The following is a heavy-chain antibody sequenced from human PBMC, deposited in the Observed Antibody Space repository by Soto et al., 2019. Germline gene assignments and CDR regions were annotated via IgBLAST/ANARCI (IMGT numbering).Heavy chain of an antibody. CDR3: ARGDYYGSGSYPYYYYYGMDV. Sequence: ASVKVSCKSSGYTFTSYCISWVRQAPGQGLEWMGWISAYNGNTNYAQKLQGRVTMTTDTSTSTAYMELRSLRSDDTAVYYCARGDYYGSGSYPYYYYYGMDVWGQGTTVTVSS. D-gene: IGHD3-10*01. CDR2: ISAYNGNT. CDR1: GYTFTSYC. J-gene: IGHJ6*02. V-gene: IGHV1-18*01.